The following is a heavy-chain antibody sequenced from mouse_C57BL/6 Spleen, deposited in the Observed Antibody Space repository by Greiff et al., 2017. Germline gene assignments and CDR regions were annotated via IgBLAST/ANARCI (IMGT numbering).Heavy chain of an antibody. D-gene: IGHD2-4*01. J-gene: IGHJ3*01. Sequence: QVQLQQPGAELVKPGASVTLSCKASGYTFTSYWMHWVKQRPGRGLEWIGRIDPNSGGTKYNEKFKSKATLTVDKPSSTAYMQLSSLTSEDSAVYYCAREDDYDGNFAYWGQGTLVTVSA. CDR2: IDPNSGGT. CDR3: AREDDYDGNFAY. V-gene: IGHV1-72*01. CDR1: GYTFTSYW.